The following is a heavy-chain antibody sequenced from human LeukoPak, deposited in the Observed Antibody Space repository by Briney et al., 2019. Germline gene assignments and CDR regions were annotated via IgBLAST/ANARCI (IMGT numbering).Heavy chain of an antibody. V-gene: IGHV4-59*01. Sequence: SETLSLTCTVSGGSISSYYWSWIRQPPGKGLEWIGYIYYSGSTNYNPSLKSRVTISVDTSKNQFSLKLSSVTAADTAAYYCARVSPLLWFGEFDYWGQGTLVTVSS. D-gene: IGHD3-10*01. J-gene: IGHJ4*02. CDR1: GGSISSYY. CDR3: ARVSPLLWFGEFDY. CDR2: IYYSGST.